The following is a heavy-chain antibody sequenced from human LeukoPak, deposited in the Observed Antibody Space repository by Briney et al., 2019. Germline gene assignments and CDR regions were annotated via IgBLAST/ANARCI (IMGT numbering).Heavy chain of an antibody. D-gene: IGHD3-3*01. CDR2: INHSGST. CDR1: GGSFSGYY. CDR3: ARARYDFWSGYLPIYFDY. V-gene: IGHV4-34*01. J-gene: IGHJ4*02. Sequence: SETLSLTCAVYGGSFSGYYWSWIRQPPGKGLEWIGEINHSGSTNYNPSLKSRVTISVDTFRNQFSLKLSSVTAADTAVYYCARARYDFWSGYLPIYFDYWGQGTLVTVSS.